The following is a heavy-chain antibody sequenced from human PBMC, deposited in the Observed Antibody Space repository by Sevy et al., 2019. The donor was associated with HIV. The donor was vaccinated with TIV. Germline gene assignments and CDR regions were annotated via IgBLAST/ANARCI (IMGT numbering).Heavy chain of an antibody. V-gene: IGHV3-23*01. CDR1: EITLSNYA. CDR3: AKDRAVLVGDAFDL. CDR2: ISGSGGST. J-gene: IGHJ3*01. Sequence: GGSLRLSCAASEITLSNYAMNWVRQAPGRGLEWVSAISGSGGSTYYADSLKGRFTISRDNSKNTLYLQMHSLRVEDTAVYYCAKDRAVLVGDAFDLWGQGTMVTVSS. D-gene: IGHD2-15*01.